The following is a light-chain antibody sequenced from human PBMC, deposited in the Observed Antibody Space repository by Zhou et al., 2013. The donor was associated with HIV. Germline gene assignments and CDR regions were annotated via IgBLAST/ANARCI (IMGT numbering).Light chain of an antibody. Sequence: QSVLAQPPSVSGAPGQRVTISCSGSSSNIGAGYAVHWYQQLPGTAPKLLIYRNTNRPSGVPDRFSGSRSGTSASLAITGLQAEDEADYYCQSYDSSLSAAVFGAGTQVTVL. CDR3: QSYDSSLSAAV. CDR1: SSNIGAGYA. V-gene: IGLV1-40*01. J-gene: IGLJ1*01. CDR2: RNT.